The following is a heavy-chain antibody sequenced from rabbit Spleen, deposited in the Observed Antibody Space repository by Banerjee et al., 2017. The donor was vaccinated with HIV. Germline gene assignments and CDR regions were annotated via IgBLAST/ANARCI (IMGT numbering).Heavy chain of an antibody. V-gene: IGHV1S45*01. Sequence: QEQLVESGGDLVTPGASLTLTCIASGVSFSGDSFSGDSYMCWVRQAPGKGLEWIACIDTGISGNAYYATWAKGRFTFSKTSSTTVTLQMTSLTAADTATYFCARDLAGVIGWNLGWWGPGTLVT. J-gene: IGHJ4*01. CDR3: ARDLAGVIGWNLGW. CDR2: IDTGISGNA. CDR1: GVSFSGDSF. D-gene: IGHD4-1*01.